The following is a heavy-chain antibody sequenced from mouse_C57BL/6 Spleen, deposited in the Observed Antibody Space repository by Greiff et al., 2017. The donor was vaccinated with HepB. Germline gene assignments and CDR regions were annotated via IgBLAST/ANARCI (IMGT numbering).Heavy chain of an antibody. Sequence: QVQLQQPGAELVMPGASVKLSCKASGYTFTSYWMHWVKQRPGQGLEWIGEIDPSDSYTNYNQKFKGKSTLTVDKSSSTASMQLSSLTSEDSAVYYCARGGSGGMDYWGQGTSVTVSS. J-gene: IGHJ4*01. V-gene: IGHV1-69*01. CDR3: ARGGSGGMDY. CDR1: GYTFTSYW. D-gene: IGHD4-1*01. CDR2: IDPSDSYT.